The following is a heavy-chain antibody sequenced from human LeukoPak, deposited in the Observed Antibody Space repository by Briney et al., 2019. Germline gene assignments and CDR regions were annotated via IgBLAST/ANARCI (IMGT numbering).Heavy chain of an antibody. Sequence: GGSLRLSCAASGFTFNSYAMSWVRQAPGKGLEWVSTISGSGDSTYYADSVKGRFTISRDNSKNTLYLQMNSLRAEDTAVYYCANQGGYYYDNSALTGYWGQGTLVTVSS. CDR1: GFTFNSYA. V-gene: IGHV3-23*01. CDR2: ISGSGDST. CDR3: ANQGGYYYDNSALTGY. J-gene: IGHJ4*02. D-gene: IGHD3-22*01.